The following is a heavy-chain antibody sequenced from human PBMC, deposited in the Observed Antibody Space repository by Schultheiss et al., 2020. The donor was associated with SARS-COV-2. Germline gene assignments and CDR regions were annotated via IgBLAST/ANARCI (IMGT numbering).Heavy chain of an antibody. Sequence: SETLSLTCTVSGGSISSYYWGWIRQPPGKGLEWIGYICYSGSTNYNPSLKSRVTISVDTSKNQFSLKLSSVTAADTAVYYCARSSAVTHPNYWGQGTLVTVSS. CDR1: GGSISSYY. CDR3: ARSSAVTHPNY. CDR2: ICYSGST. D-gene: IGHD2-21*02. J-gene: IGHJ4*02. V-gene: IGHV4-59*08.